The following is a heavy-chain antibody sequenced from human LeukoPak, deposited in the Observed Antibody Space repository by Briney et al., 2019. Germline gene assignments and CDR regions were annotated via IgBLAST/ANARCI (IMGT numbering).Heavy chain of an antibody. CDR3: ARDGGPPGEYCSGGSCHRGKRFDY. CDR2: TYYRSKWYN. V-gene: IGHV6-1*01. D-gene: IGHD2-15*01. J-gene: IGHJ4*02. CDR1: GDSVSSNSAA. Sequence: SQTLSLTCAISGDSVSSNSAAWNWIRQSPSRGLEWLGRTYYRSKWYNDYAVSVKSRITINPDTSKNQFSLQLNSVTPEDTAVYYCARDGGPPGEYCSGGSCHRGKRFDYWGQGTLVTVSS.